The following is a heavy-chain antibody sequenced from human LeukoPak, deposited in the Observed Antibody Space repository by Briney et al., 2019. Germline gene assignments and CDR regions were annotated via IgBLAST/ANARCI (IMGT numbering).Heavy chain of an antibody. Sequence: PGGCLRLSCAASGFTFSSYSMNWVRQAPGKGLEWVSSISSSSSYIYYADSVKGRFTISRDNAKNSLYLQMNSLRAEDTAVYYCARELVSGWSPDYWGQGTLVTVSS. V-gene: IGHV3-21*01. CDR1: GFTFSSYS. CDR2: ISSSSSYI. D-gene: IGHD6-19*01. J-gene: IGHJ4*02. CDR3: ARELVSGWSPDY.